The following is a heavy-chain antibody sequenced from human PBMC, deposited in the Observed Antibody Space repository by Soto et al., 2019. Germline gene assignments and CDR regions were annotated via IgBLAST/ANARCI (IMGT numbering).Heavy chain of an antibody. Sequence: PSETLSLTCAVSGGSINTYYWSWFRQPPGKGLEWIGNIHHIGSTNYNPSLNSRVTISIDTSKNKLSLWLNSLTAADTAVYDCARAVDCRYGIRSFWFDSWGQGTLVTVSS. J-gene: IGHJ5*01. D-gene: IGHD3-16*01. CDR1: GGSINTYY. CDR2: IHHIGST. V-gene: IGHV4-59*01. CDR3: ARAVDCRYGIRSFWFDS.